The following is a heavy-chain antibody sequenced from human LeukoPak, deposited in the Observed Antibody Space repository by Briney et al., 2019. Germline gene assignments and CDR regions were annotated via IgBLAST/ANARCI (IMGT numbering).Heavy chain of an antibody. V-gene: IGHV4-59*01. D-gene: IGHD3-10*01. CDR2: IYYSGYT. CDR3: ARTTMVRGTYYMDV. J-gene: IGHJ6*03. Sequence: SETLSLTCTISGGSISSYYWSWIRQPPGKGLEWIGYIYYSGYTNYNPSLKSRVTISVDTSKNQFSLKLSSVTAADTAVYYCARTTMVRGTYYMDVWGKGTTVTISS. CDR1: GGSISSYY.